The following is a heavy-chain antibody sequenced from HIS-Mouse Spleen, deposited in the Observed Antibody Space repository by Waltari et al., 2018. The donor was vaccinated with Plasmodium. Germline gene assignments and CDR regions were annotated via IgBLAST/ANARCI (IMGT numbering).Heavy chain of an antibody. D-gene: IGHD6-13*01. J-gene: IGHJ2*01. Sequence: EVQLVESGGGLVQPGGSVRLSCAASGFTFISYWMSWVRQAPGKGWELVANLKQDGSGKYYVDSVKGRFTISRDNAKNSLYLQMNSLRAEDTAVYYCASSWYWYFDLWGRGTLVTVSS. CDR1: GFTFISYW. CDR2: LKQDGSGK. V-gene: IGHV3-7*01. CDR3: ASSWYWYFDL.